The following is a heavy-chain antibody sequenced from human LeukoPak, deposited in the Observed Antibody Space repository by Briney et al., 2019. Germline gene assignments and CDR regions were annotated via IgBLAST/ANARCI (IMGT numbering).Heavy chain of an antibody. CDR3: ARGIYDILTGYSFDY. CDR1: GFTFSSYA. Sequence: GGSLRLSCAASGFTFSSYAMSWVRQAPGKGLEWVSAISGSGGSTYYADSVKGRFTISRDNSKNTLYLQMNSLRAEDTAVYYCARGIYDILTGYSFDYWGQGTLVTVSS. V-gene: IGHV3-23*01. J-gene: IGHJ4*02. D-gene: IGHD3-9*01. CDR2: ISGSGGST.